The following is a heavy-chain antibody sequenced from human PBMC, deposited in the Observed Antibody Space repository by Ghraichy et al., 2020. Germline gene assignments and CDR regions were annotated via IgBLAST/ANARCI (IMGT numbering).Heavy chain of an antibody. Sequence: GGSLRLSCAASGFTFSDHCMDWVRQAPGKGLEWVGRTRNKANSYTTEYAASVKGRFTISRDDSKNSLYLQMNSLKTEDTAVYYCARVAVGPYYMDVWGKGTTVTVSS. J-gene: IGHJ6*03. CDR1: GFTFSDHC. CDR2: TRNKANSYTT. V-gene: IGHV3-72*01. CDR3: ARVAVGPYYMDV.